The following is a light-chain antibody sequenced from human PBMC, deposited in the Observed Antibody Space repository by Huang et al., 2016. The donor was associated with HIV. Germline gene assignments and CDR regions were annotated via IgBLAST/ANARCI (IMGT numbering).Light chain of an antibody. CDR1: QSISSW. CDR2: KAS. J-gene: IGKJ4*01. CDR3: QHCHGYPLT. Sequence: GDRVTITCRASQSISSWLAWYQQKPGKAPKLLISKASILESGVPSRFSGSGSGTEFTLTISSLQPDDFATYYCQHCHGYPLTFGGGTKVEIK. V-gene: IGKV1-5*03.